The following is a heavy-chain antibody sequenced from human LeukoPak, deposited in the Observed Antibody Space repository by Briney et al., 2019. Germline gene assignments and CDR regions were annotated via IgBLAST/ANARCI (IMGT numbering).Heavy chain of an antibody. V-gene: IGHV1-2*02. CDR2: INPNSGGT. CDR3: ARGFGGDP. Sequence: GASVKVSCKASGYTFTAYYLHWVRQAPGQGLEWMGWINPNSGGTNYAQSFQGRVSMTTDTSISTAYMELSRLTSDDTALYYCARGFGGDPWGQGTLVTVSS. D-gene: IGHD4-23*01. J-gene: IGHJ5*02. CDR1: GYTFTAYY.